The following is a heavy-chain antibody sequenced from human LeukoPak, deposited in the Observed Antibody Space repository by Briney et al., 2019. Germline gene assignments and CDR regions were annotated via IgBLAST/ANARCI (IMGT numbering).Heavy chain of an antibody. D-gene: IGHD3-10*01. CDR1: GGSFSGYY. CDR3: ARATYYYGSESYKTHSYFDY. J-gene: IGHJ4*02. CDR2: INHSGST. Sequence: SETLSLTCAVYGGSFSGYYWSWIRQPPGKGLEWIGEINHSGSTNYNPSLKSRVTISVDTSKNQFSLKLSSVTAADTAVYYCARATYYYGSESYKTHSYFDYWGQGTLVTVSS. V-gene: IGHV4-34*01.